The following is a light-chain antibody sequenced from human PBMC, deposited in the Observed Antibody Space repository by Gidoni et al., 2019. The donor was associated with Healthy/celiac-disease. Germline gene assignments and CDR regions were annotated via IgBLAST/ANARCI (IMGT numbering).Light chain of an antibody. CDR3: QQYNNWPPRA. V-gene: IGKV3-15*01. Sequence: EIVMTQSPATLSVSPGERATLSCRASQSVSSNLAWYQQKPGQAPRLLIYGASTRATGIPARFSGSGSGTEFTLTISSLQSEDFAVYCCQQYNNWPPRAFXPXTKVDIK. J-gene: IGKJ3*01. CDR1: QSVSSN. CDR2: GAS.